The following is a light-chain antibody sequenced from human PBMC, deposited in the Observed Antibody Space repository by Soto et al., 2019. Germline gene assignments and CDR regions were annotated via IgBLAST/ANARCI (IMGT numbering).Light chain of an antibody. CDR2: GAS. CDR1: QSVSSN. CDR3: QQYNNWPIT. Sequence: DIVMTPSPSTLSVYPGARATLSCRASQSVSSNLAWYQQKPGQAPRLLIYGASTRATGIPARFSGSGSGTEFTLTISSLQSEDFAVYYCQQYNNWPITFGQVTRPAIK. J-gene: IGKJ5*01. V-gene: IGKV3-15*01.